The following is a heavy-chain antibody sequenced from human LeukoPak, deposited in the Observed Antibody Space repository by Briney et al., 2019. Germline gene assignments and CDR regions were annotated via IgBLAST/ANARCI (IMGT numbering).Heavy chain of an antibody. CDR2: IGSTGTDT. D-gene: IGHD2-2*01. CDR3: ARDYLVVPAAMWWFDP. V-gene: IGHV3-21*01. Sequence: GGSLRLSCAASGFTFSSYSMNWVRKAPGKGLEWLSSIGSTGTDTYYADSVRGRFAVSRDDAKKSLYLQMNSLRAEDTAVYYCARDYLVVPAAMWWFDPRGQGTLVTVSS. CDR1: GFTFSSYS. J-gene: IGHJ5*02.